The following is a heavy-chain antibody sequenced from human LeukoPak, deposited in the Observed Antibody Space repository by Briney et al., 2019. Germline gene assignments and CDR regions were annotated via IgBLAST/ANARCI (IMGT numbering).Heavy chain of an antibody. Sequence: PGGSLRLSCAASGFTFSSYAMSWVRQAPGKGLEWVSAISGSGGSTYYADSVKGRFTISRDNSKNTLYLQMNSLRAEDTAVYYCAKAGFSSSWSKPDNWFDPWGQGTLVTVSS. D-gene: IGHD6-13*01. V-gene: IGHV3-23*01. CDR1: GFTFSSYA. CDR2: ISGSGGST. J-gene: IGHJ5*02. CDR3: AKAGFSSSWSKPDNWFDP.